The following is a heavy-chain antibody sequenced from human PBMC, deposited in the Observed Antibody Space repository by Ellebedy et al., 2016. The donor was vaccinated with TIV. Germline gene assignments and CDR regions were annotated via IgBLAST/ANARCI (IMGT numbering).Heavy chain of an antibody. D-gene: IGHD3-10*01. J-gene: IGHJ5*02. Sequence: AASVKVSCKVSGYTLTELSMHWVRQAPGKGLEWMGGFDPEDGETIYAQKFQGRVTITADESTSTAYMELSSLRSEDTAVYYCARATVRGVLYPFDPWGQGTLVTVSS. CDR1: GYTLTELS. CDR2: FDPEDGET. V-gene: IGHV1-24*01. CDR3: ARATVRGVLYPFDP.